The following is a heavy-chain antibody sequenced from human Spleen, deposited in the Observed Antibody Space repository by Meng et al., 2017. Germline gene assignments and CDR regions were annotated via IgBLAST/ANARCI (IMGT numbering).Heavy chain of an antibody. J-gene: IGHJ6*02. D-gene: IGHD4-11*01. CDR1: GFNFDKFA. Sequence: GGSLRLSCAASGFNFDKFAMNWVRQAPGKGIEWVSVVSGSGGTIYYADSVKGRFIISRDKSKNSLSLQMYSRGAADSALYYCAKASQSKNNYYAMDVWGQGTTVTVSS. CDR2: VSGSGGTI. V-gene: IGHV3-43*02. CDR3: AKASQSKNNYYAMDV.